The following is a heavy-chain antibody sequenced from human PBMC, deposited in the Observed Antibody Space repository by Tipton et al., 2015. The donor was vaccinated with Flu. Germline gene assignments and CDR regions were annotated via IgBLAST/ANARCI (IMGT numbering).Heavy chain of an antibody. J-gene: IGHJ4*02. Sequence: GLVKPSETLSLICTVSGDSIGSDYWSWIRQPAGKGLEGIGRLSSGWFTEYNPSLKSRVTMSVDTSENQFSLKLTSLTAADTAMYYCARSREVGGSIDYWGQGVLVTVSS. CDR1: GDSIGSDY. CDR3: ARSREVGGSIDY. V-gene: IGHV4-4*07. CDR2: LSSGWFT. D-gene: IGHD5-12*01.